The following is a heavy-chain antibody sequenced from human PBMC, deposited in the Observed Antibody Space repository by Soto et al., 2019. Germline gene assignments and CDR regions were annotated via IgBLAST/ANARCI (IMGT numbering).Heavy chain of an antibody. CDR3: AREPYCSGGSCPGAFDI. J-gene: IGHJ3*02. CDR1: GYTFTRYG. V-gene: IGHV1-18*01. Sequence: ASVKVSCKASGYTFTRYGISWVRQAPGQGLEWMGIISGYNGDTNYAQKFQDRVTMTMDTSTSTVYMELSSLRSEDTAVYYCAREPYCSGGSCPGAFDIWGQGTMVTVSS. CDR2: ISGYNGDT. D-gene: IGHD2-15*01.